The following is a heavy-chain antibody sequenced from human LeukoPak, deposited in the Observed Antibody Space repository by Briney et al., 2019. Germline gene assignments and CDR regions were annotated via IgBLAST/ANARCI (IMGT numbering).Heavy chain of an antibody. Sequence: SQTLSLTCIVSGASVTSDYGSWIRQPPGEALEGIGNVFYSGPTDYNPSLKSRVTISGDTSKNQFSLKLSSVTAADTAVYYCARLIRQAGYFSGFSNFYHMDVWGNGTTVTVSS. D-gene: IGHD5-18*01. V-gene: IGHV4-59*08. CDR3: ARLIRQAGYFSGFSNFYHMDV. CDR2: VFYSGPT. CDR1: GASVTSDY. J-gene: IGHJ6*03.